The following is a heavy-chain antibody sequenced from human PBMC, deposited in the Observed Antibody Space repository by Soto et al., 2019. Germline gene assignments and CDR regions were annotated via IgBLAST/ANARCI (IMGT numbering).Heavy chain of an antibody. V-gene: IGHV3-66*01. D-gene: IGHD3-10*01. CDR3: ATVGGV. Sequence: DVQMVESGGDLVQPGGSLRLSCAASGFTVSDNYMTRVRQVPGKGLECVSLLYPGGGTYYADSVKGRFSISRDNSKNTLYLQMSSLRVEDTAVYYCATVGGVWGQGTLVTVSS. J-gene: IGHJ4*02. CDR1: GFTVSDNY. CDR2: LYPGGGT.